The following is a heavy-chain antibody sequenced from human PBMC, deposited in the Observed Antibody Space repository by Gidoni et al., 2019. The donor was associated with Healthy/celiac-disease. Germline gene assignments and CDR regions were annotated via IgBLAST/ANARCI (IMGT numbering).Heavy chain of an antibody. J-gene: IGHJ4*02. CDR3: ARKGLGTRKFFDY. Sequence: GGGTNYAQKFQGWVTMTRDTSISTAYMELSRLRSDDTAVYYCARKGLGTRKFFDYWGQGTLVNVSS. D-gene: IGHD7-27*01. V-gene: IGHV1-2*04. CDR2: GGGT.